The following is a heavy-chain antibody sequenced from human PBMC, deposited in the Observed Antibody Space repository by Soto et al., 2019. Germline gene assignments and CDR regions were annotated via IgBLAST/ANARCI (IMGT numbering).Heavy chain of an antibody. CDR3: AKIYYYYDSSGHPTKYVRAFDI. CDR1: GYTFTSCD. Sequence: ASVKVSCKASGYTFTSCDINWVGQATGQGLEWMGWMNPNSGNTGYAQKFQGRVTMTRNTSISTAYMELSSLRSEDTAVYYCAKIYYYYDSSGHPTKYVRAFDILGQGTMVNLSS. CDR2: MNPNSGNT. J-gene: IGHJ3*02. V-gene: IGHV1-8*01. D-gene: IGHD3-22*01.